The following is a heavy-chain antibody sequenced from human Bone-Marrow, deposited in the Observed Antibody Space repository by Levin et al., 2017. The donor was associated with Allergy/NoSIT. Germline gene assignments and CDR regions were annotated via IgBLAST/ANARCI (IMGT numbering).Heavy chain of an antibody. V-gene: IGHV3-23*01. CDR3: AKSGARIAVAGRYYFDS. CDR2: IGNSGGNM. J-gene: IGHJ4*02. D-gene: IGHD6-19*01. Sequence: GGSLRLSCAASGFNFGTYAMNWVRQPPGKGLEWVAGIGNSGGNMYYADSVTGRFTISRDGSRDTVFLQMNNLRAEDTAVYYCAKSGARIAVAGRYYFDSWGQGALVTVAS. CDR1: GFNFGTYA.